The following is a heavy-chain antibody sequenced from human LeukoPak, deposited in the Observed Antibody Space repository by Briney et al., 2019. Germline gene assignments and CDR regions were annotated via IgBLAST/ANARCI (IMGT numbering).Heavy chain of an antibody. CDR2: VYSSGST. V-gene: IGHV4-59*05. CDR1: GGSINSYY. CDR3: ARDDCSSTSCYAGDNWFDP. D-gene: IGHD2-2*01. Sequence: KPSETLSLTCTVSGGSINSYYWSWIRQPAGKGLEWIGRVYSSGSTYYNPSLKSRVTISVDTSKNQFSLKLSSVTAADTAVYYCARDDCSSTSCYAGDNWFDPWGQGTLVTVSS. J-gene: IGHJ5*02.